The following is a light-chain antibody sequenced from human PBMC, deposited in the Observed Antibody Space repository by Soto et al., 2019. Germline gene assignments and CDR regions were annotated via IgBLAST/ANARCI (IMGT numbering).Light chain of an antibody. CDR3: SSYAGSNNFV. V-gene: IGLV2-8*01. Sequence: SALTQPPSASGSPGQSVTISCTGTSSDVGGYNSVSWYQQHPGKAPKLMIYEVSKRPSGVPDRFSGSKSGNTASLTVFGLQAEDEADYYCSSYAGSNNFVFGTGTKVTVL. CDR1: SSDVGGYNS. CDR2: EVS. J-gene: IGLJ1*01.